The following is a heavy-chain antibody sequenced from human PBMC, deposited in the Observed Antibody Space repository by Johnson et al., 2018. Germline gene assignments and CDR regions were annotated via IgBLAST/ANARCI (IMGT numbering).Heavy chain of an antibody. V-gene: IGHV3-7*03. D-gene: IGHD3-3*01. J-gene: IGHJ3*02. Sequence: EVQLVESGGGLVQPGGSLRLSCAASGFTFSSYCMSWVRQAPGRGLEWVANIEQDGSEKYYVDSVKGRFTISRDNSKNTLYLQMNSRRAEDTAVYYCAKAPGWYYAQWDAFDMWGQGTMVTVSS. CDR3: AKAPGWYYAQWDAFDM. CDR2: IEQDGSEK. CDR1: GFTFSSYC.